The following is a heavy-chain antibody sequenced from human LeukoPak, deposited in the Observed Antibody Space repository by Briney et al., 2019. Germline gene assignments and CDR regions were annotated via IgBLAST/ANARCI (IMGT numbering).Heavy chain of an antibody. J-gene: IGHJ3*02. CDR1: GFTFSTYG. CDR3: ARDQSSGWYDGAFDI. V-gene: IGHV3-48*03. D-gene: IGHD6-19*01. Sequence: GGSLRLSCAASGFTFSTYGMYWVRQAPGKGLEWVSYISSSGSTIYYADSVKGRFTISRDNAKNSLYLQMNSLRAEDTAAYYCARDQSSGWYDGAFDIWGQGTMVTVSS. CDR2: ISSSGSTI.